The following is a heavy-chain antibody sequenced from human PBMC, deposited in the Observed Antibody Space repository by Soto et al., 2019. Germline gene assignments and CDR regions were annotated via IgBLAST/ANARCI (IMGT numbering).Heavy chain of an antibody. D-gene: IGHD3-16*01. CDR2: ISSSGTTT. V-gene: IGHV3-11*01. Sequence: QVQLVESGGGLVKPGGSLRLSCAASGFTFSDFYMSWIRQAPGKGLEWISYISSSGTTTYYTDSVKGRFTISRDNAKNSLYLQMNTLRDEDTAVYYCARIWGGGGDAVIYWGQGTLVTVSS. CDR1: GFTFSDFY. CDR3: ARIWGGGGDAVIY. J-gene: IGHJ4*02.